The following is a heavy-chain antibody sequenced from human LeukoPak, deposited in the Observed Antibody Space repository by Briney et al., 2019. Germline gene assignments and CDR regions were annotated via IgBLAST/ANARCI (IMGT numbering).Heavy chain of an antibody. J-gene: IGHJ6*03. CDR2: ISAYNGNT. D-gene: IGHD3-9*01. CDR3: ARLHYDILTVYYYYYMDV. V-gene: IGHV1-18*01. CDR1: GYTFTSYG. Sequence: GASVKVSCKASGYTFTSYGISWVRQAPGQGLEWMGWISAYNGNTNYAQKLQGRVTMTTDTSTSTAYMELRSLRSDDTAVYYCARLHYDILTVYYYYYMDVWGKGTTVTVSS.